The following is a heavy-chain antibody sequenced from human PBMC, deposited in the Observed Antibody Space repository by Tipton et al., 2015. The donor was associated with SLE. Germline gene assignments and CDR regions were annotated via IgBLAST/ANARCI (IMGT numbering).Heavy chain of an antibody. D-gene: IGHD2-15*01. CDR1: GFTFRSYA. CDR2: ISGSGGST. V-gene: IGHV3-23*01. J-gene: IGHJ6*02. CDR3: ARGYCSGGSCYGMDV. Sequence: SLRLSCAASGFTFRSYAMSWVRQAPGKGLEWVSAISGSGGSTYYADSVKGRFTISRDNSKNTLYLQMNSLRAEDTAVYYCARGYCSGGSCYGMDVWGQGTTVTVSS.